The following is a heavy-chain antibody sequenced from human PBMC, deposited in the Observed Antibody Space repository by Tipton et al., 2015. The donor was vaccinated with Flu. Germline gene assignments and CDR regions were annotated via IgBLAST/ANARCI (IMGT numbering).Heavy chain of an antibody. J-gene: IGHJ4*02. Sequence: LRLSCTVSGGSISSSSYYWGWIRQPPGKGLEWIGSIYYSGSTYYNPSLKSRVTISVDTSKNQFSPKLSSVTAADTAVYYCARGPGRYSSGWYFVDYWGQGTLVTVSS. CDR3: ARGPGRYSSGWYFVDY. CDR1: GGSISSSSYY. D-gene: IGHD6-19*01. V-gene: IGHV4-39*07. CDR2: IYYSGST.